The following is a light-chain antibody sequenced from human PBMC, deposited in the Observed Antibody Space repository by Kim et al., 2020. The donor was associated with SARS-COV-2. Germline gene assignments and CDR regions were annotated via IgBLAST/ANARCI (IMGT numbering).Light chain of an antibody. Sequence: ASVGDRVTITCLASQDIRNDLGWYQQNPGRAPKRLIYGASSLQSGVPSRFSGSGSGTEFTLTISSLQPEDFATYFCLQNNTYPITFGQGTRLEIK. J-gene: IGKJ5*01. CDR3: LQNNTYPIT. V-gene: IGKV1-17*01. CDR1: QDIRND. CDR2: GAS.